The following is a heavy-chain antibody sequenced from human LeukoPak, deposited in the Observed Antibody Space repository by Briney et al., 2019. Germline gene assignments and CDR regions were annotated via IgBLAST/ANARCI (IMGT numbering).Heavy chain of an antibody. D-gene: IGHD3-3*01. V-gene: IGHV3-48*04. CDR1: GFTFSSYS. CDR2: ISSSSSTI. Sequence: GGSLRLSCAASGFTFSSYSMNWVRQAPGKGLEWVSYISSSSSTIYYADSVKGRFTISGDNAKNSLYLQMNSLRAEDTAVYYCARDMGGVGSVDFDYLGQGTLVTVAS. CDR3: ARDMGGVGSVDFDY. J-gene: IGHJ4*02.